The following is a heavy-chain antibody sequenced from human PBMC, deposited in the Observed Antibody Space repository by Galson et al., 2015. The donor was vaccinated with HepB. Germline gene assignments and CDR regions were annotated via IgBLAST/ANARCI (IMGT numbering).Heavy chain of an antibody. J-gene: IGHJ2*01. Sequence: PALVKPTQTLTLTCTFSGFSLSTSGVGVGWIRQPPGKALEWLALIYWDDDKRYSPSLKSRLTITKDTSKNQVVLTMTNMDPVDTATYYCAHSKWEWLTLYWYFDLWGRGTLVTVSS. CDR2: IYWDDDK. CDR1: GFSLSTSGVG. D-gene: IGHD6-19*01. CDR3: AHSKWEWLTLYWYFDL. V-gene: IGHV2-5*02.